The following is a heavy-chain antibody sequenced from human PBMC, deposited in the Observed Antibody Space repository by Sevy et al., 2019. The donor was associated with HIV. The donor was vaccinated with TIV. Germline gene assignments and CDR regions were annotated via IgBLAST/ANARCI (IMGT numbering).Heavy chain of an antibody. V-gene: IGHV3-30-3*01. D-gene: IGHD3-10*01. CDR3: ASAPQGGSGVITPPDY. CDR1: GFTFNTYA. J-gene: IGHJ4*02. CDR2: ISYDGGNK. Sequence: GGSLRLSCAASGFTFNTYAMHWVRQAPGKGLDWLTFISYDGGNKYYADSVKGRFTISRDNSKSMVYLQMNSLRAEDTALYYCASAPQGGSGVITPPDYWGQGTLVTVSS.